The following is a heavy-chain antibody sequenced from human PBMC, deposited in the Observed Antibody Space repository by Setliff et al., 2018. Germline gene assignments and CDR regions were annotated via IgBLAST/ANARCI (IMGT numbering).Heavy chain of an antibody. CDR2: AFHTGKT. J-gene: IGHJ4*02. CDR1: GVSIRGFY. D-gene: IGHD3-3*01. V-gene: IGHV4-59*03. CDR3: ARGGYNSRSGYSAYYYDY. Sequence: SETLSLTCTVSGVSIRGFYWTWIRQSPKRGLEWLGYAFHTGKTDYNPSLMSRVIISIDMSRKQFSLKLSSVTAADTAMYFCARGGYNSRSGYSAYYYDYWGQGTLVTVSS.